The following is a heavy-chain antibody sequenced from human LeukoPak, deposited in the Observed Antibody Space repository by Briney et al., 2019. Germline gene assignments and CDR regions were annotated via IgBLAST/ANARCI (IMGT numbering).Heavy chain of an antibody. CDR1: GGSISSGSYY. CDR2: IYTSGST. Sequence: SETMSLTCTVSGGSISSGSYYWSWIRQPAGKGLEWIGRIYTSGSTNYNPSLKSRVTISVDTSKNQFSLKLSSVTAADTAVYYCARGVDYWGQGTLVTVSS. J-gene: IGHJ4*02. V-gene: IGHV4-61*02. CDR3: ARGVDY.